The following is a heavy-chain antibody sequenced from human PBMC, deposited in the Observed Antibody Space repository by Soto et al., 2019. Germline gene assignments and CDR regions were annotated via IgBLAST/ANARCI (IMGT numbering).Heavy chain of an antibody. V-gene: IGHV3-64D*06. CDR2: ISNNASDT. D-gene: IGHD2-8*02. CDR1: GFTFSVYT. CDR3: VKEMGPCCYWSYSFDS. J-gene: IGHJ4*02. Sequence: PGGSLRLSCSASGFTFSVYTMHWVRQAPGKRLEFVSAISNNASDTYFADSVRGRFTISRDNSKNTLFLLMSGLTSEDTAVYYCVKEMGPCCYWSYSFDSWGPGTVVTVSS.